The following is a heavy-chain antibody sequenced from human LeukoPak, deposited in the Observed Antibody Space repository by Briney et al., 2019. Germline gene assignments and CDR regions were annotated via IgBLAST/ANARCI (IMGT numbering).Heavy chain of an antibody. D-gene: IGHD1-26*01. CDR1: GFTFSSYA. J-gene: IGHJ4*02. Sequence: GGSLSLSCAASGFTFSSYAMSWVRQAPGKGLEWVSAISGSGGSTYYADSVKGRFTISRDNSKNTLYLQMSSLRVEDTALYYCAELSGSDPADYWGQGTLVTVSS. CDR2: ISGSGGST. V-gene: IGHV3-23*01. CDR3: AELSGSDPADY.